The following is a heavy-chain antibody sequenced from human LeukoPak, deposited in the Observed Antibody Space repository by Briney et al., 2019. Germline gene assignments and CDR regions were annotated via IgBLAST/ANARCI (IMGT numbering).Heavy chain of an antibody. V-gene: IGHV1-18*01. CDR3: ARDIVVVSVYYYYYYGMDV. CDR2: ISAYNGNT. CDR1: GYTFTSYG. Sequence: ASVKVSCKASGYTFTSYGISWVRQAPGQGLEWMGWISAYNGNTNYAQKLQGRVTMTTDTSTSTAYMELRSLRSDDTAVYYCARDIVVVSVYYYYYYGMDVWGQRTTVTVSS. D-gene: IGHD2-15*01. J-gene: IGHJ6*02.